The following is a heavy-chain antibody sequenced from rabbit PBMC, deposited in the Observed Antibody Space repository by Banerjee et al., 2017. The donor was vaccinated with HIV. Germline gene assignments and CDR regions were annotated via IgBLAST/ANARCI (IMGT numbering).Heavy chain of an antibody. V-gene: IGHV1S47*01. CDR3: ARDLAGVIGWNFNL. J-gene: IGHJ4*01. CDR1: GFTLSSHW. D-gene: IGHD4-1*01. CDR2: INTGSGSA. Sequence: EESGGDLVKPGVSLTLTCTASGFTLSSHWMCWVRQAPGKGLEWIGCINTGSGSAYYASWAKGRFTITRSTSLNTVTLQMTSLTGADTATYFCARDLAGVIGWNFNLWGQGTLVTVS.